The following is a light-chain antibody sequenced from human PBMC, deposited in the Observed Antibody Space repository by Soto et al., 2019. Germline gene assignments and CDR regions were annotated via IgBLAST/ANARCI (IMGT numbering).Light chain of an antibody. V-gene: IGKV3-11*01. CDR3: QQRSNWPT. CDR1: QSVSSY. J-gene: IGKJ2*01. Sequence: EIVLTQSPATLSLSPGERATLSCRASQSVSSYLAWYQQKPGQAPRLLIYDASNRATGIPARFSGSGSGTDFTLTISSLEPEYCAVYYCQQRSNWPTFGQGTKLEIK. CDR2: DAS.